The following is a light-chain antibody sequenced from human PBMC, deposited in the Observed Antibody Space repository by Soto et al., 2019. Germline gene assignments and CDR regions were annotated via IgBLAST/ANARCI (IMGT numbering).Light chain of an antibody. CDR3: SSYTFSNTWV. J-gene: IGLJ3*02. CDR2: GVS. CDR1: SSDIGGHNF. V-gene: IGLV2-14*01. Sequence: QSALTQPASVSESLGQSITISCSGTSSDIGGHNFVSWYQQLPGKTPKVLIYGVSNRPSGISNRFSGSKSGNTASLTISGLQAEDEADYYCSSYTFSNTWVFGGGTKPPS.